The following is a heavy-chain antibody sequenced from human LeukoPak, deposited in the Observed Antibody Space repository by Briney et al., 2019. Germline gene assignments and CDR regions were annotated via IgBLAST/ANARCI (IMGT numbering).Heavy chain of an antibody. CDR2: XSYDGSNK. J-gene: IGHJ5*02. Sequence: GGSLRLSCAASGFTFSSYAMHWVRQAPGKGLEXXXXXSYDGSNKYYADSVKGRFTISRDNSKNTLYLQMNSLRAEDTAVYYCARAPYDYVWGSYRSAGWFDPWGQGTLVTVSS. CDR1: GFTFSSYA. V-gene: IGHV3-30-3*01. D-gene: IGHD3-16*02. CDR3: ARAPYDYVWGSYRSAGWFDP.